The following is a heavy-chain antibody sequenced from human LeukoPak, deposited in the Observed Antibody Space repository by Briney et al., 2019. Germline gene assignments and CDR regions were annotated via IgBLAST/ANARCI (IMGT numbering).Heavy chain of an antibody. J-gene: IGHJ4*02. Sequence: GGSLRLSCAASGFXFSSYGIHWVRQAPGKGLEWVGVIWYDGSNKYYADSVKGRFTISRDNSKNTLYLQMNSLRAEDTAVYYCARDESSGSYYYYFDYWGQGTLVAVSS. D-gene: IGHD1-26*01. V-gene: IGHV3-33*01. CDR3: ARDESSGSYYYYFDY. CDR2: IWYDGSNK. CDR1: GFXFSSYG.